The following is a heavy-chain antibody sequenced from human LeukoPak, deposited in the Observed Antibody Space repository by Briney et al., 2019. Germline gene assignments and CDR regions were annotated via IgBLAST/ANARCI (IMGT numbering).Heavy chain of an antibody. CDR3: AREPLEPLTGWEGYFDY. V-gene: IGHV4-39*07. D-gene: IGHD3-9*01. CDR2: IYYSGST. Sequence: PSGTLSLTCTVSGGSISSSSYYWGWIRQPPGKGLEWIGSIYYSGSTYYNPSLKSRVTISVDTSKNQFSLKLSSVTAADTAVYYCAREPLEPLTGWEGYFDYWGQGTLVTVSS. J-gene: IGHJ4*02. CDR1: GGSISSSSYY.